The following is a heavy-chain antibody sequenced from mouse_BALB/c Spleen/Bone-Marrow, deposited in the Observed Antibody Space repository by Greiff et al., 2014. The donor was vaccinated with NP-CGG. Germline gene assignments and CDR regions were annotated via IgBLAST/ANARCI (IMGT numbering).Heavy chain of an antibody. CDR1: GFNIKDTY. CDR2: IDPANGNT. V-gene: IGHV14-3*02. Sequence: EVQLQQSGAELVKPGASVKLSCTASGFNIKDTYMHWVKQRPEQGLEWIGRIDPANGNTKYDPKFQGKATITADTSSNTAYLQLSILTSEDTAVYYCARYYYGYYFDYRGQGTTLTVST. J-gene: IGHJ2*01. CDR3: ARYYYGYYFDY. D-gene: IGHD1-1*01.